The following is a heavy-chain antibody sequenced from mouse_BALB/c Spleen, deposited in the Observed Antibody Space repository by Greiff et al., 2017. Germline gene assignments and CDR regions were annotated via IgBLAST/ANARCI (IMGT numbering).Heavy chain of an antibody. V-gene: IGHV5-4*02. J-gene: IGHJ2*01. CDR1: GFTFSDYY. D-gene: IGHD2-12*01. Sequence: EVNLVESGGGLVKPGGSLKLSCAASGFTFSDYYMYWVRQTPEKRLEWVATISDGGSYTYYPDSVKGRFTISRDNAKNNLYLQMSSLKSEDTAMYYCARVGAYDGDYWGQGTTLTVSS. CDR2: ISDGGSYT. CDR3: ARVGAYDGDY.